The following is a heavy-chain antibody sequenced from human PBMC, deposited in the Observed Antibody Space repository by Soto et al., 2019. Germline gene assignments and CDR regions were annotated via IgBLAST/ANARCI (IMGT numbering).Heavy chain of an antibody. V-gene: IGHV4-61*01. Sequence: QVQLQESGPGLVKPSETLSLTCTVSGGSVSSGSYYWMWIRQPPGKGLEWIGYIYYSGSTNYNPSLKSRVTISVDTSKNQFSLKLSSVTAADTAVYYCAGRDGYNFAEYFQHWGQGTLVTVSS. CDR2: IYYSGST. J-gene: IGHJ1*01. CDR1: GGSVSSGSYY. CDR3: AGRDGYNFAEYFQH. D-gene: IGHD5-12*01.